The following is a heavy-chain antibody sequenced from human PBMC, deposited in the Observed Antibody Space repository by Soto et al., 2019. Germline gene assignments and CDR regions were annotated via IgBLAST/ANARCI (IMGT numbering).Heavy chain of an antibody. CDR3: AIINCSGGSCYYYYGMDV. Sequence: ASVKVSCKASGYTFTSYDINWVRQATGQGLEWKGWMNPNSGNTGYAQKFQGRVTMTRNTSISTAYMELSSLRSEDTAVYYFAIINCSGGSCYYYYGMDVWGQGTTVTVSS. D-gene: IGHD2-15*01. V-gene: IGHV1-8*01. CDR1: GYTFTSYD. CDR2: MNPNSGNT. J-gene: IGHJ6*02.